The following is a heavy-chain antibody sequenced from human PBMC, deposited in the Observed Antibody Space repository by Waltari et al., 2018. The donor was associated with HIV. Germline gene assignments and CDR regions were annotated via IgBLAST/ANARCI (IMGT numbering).Heavy chain of an antibody. J-gene: IGHJ6*02. CDR3: ASSMDVHYDRSRGYYFYGMDV. Sequence: QVQLQQWGAGLLKPSETLSLTCAVYGGSYRSYSWTWIRQSPGKGLEWIGEINQSGVTSYNPSLSSRITISVDTSKNQFSLRVSSVTAADTAVYYGASSMDVHYDRSRGYYFYGMDVWGQGTTGTVS. V-gene: IGHV4-34*02. CDR1: GGSYRSYS. CDR2: INQSGVT. D-gene: IGHD3-10*01.